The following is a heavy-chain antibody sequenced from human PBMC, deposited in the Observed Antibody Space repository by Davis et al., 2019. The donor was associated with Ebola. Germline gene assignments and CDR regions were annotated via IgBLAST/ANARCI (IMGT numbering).Heavy chain of an antibody. D-gene: IGHD5-18*01. Sequence: SETLSLTCAVYGGSFSGYYWSWIRQPPGKGLEWIGEINHSGSTNYNPSLKSRVTISVDTSKNQFSLKLSSVTAADTAVYYCARAGGWVTFDPWGQGTLVTVSS. CDR2: INHSGST. V-gene: IGHV4-34*01. J-gene: IGHJ5*02. CDR1: GGSFSGYY. CDR3: ARAGGWVTFDP.